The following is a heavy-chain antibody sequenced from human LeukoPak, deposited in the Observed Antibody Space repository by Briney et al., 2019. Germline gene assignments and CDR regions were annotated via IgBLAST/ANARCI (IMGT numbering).Heavy chain of an antibody. CDR3: ARRRWLQGYFDL. D-gene: IGHD5-24*01. J-gene: IGHJ2*01. V-gene: IGHV3-11*03. CDR1: YY. Sequence: YYMSWIRQAPGKGLEWVSYISSSSSYTNYADSVKGRFTISRDNAKNSLYLQMNSLRAEDTAVYYCARRRWLQGYFDLWGRGTLVTVSS. CDR2: ISSSSSYT.